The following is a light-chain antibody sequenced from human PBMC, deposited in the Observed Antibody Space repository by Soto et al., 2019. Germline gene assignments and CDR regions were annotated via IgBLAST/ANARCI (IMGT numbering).Light chain of an antibody. V-gene: IGLV2-14*03. CDR1: SSDVGAYNF. CDR2: DVS. Sequence: QSALTQPASVSGSPGQSITVSCTGTSSDVGAYNFVAWYQQHPGKAPKVILYDVSDRPSGVSSRFSGSKSGNTASLTISGLQAEGEADYYCSAHTTSSLYVFGSGTKLTVL. CDR3: SAHTTSSLYV. J-gene: IGLJ1*01.